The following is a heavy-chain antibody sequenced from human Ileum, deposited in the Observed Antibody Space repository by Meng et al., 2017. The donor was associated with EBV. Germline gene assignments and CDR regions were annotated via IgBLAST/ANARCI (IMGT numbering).Heavy chain of an antibody. D-gene: IGHD6-19*01. CDR1: GYTFRSHA. CDR2: INSNTGNS. V-gene: IGHV7-4-1*02. CDR3: AREVGQGWYYFDY. J-gene: IGHJ4*02. Sequence: QAQVGDSGSELRKPGASVKCSCKASGYTFRSHAMSWVRQAPGQGLEWMGWINSNTGNSTYAQGFTGRFVFSLDTSVSTAYLHINSLKTEDTAVYYCAREVGQGWYYFDYWGQGTLVTVSS.